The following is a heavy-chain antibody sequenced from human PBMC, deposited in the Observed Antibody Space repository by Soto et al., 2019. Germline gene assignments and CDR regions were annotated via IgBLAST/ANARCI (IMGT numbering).Heavy chain of an antibody. CDR2: ISYSGVST. CDR1: GFTFSSYA. Sequence: LSLSCAASGFTFSSYAMTWVRQAPGKGLGWVSAISYSGVSTYYADSVKGRFTISRDSSENTLSLQMNSLRVDDTTVYYCAKTRGYSNYDLDYWGQGTLVTVSS. V-gene: IGHV3-23*01. CDR3: AKTRGYSNYDLDY. D-gene: IGHD5-12*01. J-gene: IGHJ4*02.